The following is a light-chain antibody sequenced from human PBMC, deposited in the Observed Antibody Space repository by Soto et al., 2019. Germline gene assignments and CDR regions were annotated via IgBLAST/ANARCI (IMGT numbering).Light chain of an antibody. CDR1: QSVSSSY. J-gene: IGKJ1*01. V-gene: IGKV3-20*01. CDR3: QQYGSSRT. Sequence: EIGLTQSPGTLSLSPGERATLSCRASQSVSSSYLAWYQQKAGQAPRLLIYGASSRATGIPDRFSGSGSGTDFPLTISRLEPEDFAVYYCQQYGSSRTFGQGTKVDIK. CDR2: GAS.